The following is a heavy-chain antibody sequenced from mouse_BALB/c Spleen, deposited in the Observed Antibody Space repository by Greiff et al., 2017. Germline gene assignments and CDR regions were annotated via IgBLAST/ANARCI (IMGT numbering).Heavy chain of an antibody. CDR2: IDTSDSYT. CDR3: AREGYDSYAMDY. V-gene: IGHV1-69*01. CDR1: GYTFTDYW. D-gene: IGHD3-1*01. Sequence: QVQLQQPGAELVMPGASVKMSCKASGYTFTDYWMHWVKQRPVQGLEWIGAIDTSDSYTSYNQKFKGKATLTVDESSSTAYMQLSSLTSEDSAVYYCAREGYDSYAMDYWGQGTSVTVSS. J-gene: IGHJ4*01.